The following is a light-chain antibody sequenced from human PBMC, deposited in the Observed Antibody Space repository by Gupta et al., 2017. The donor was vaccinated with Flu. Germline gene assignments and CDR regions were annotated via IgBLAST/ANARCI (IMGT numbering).Light chain of an antibody. J-gene: IGKJ1*01. CDR3: QQYGSSPPT. CDR1: QSVSSTS. CDR2: GAS. Sequence: ERATRTCRASQSVSSTSLAWYQQKPGQAPRLLIYGASSRANGIPDRFTGSGSGTDFTLTISRLEPEDFAVYCCQQYGSSPPTFGQGTKVEIK. V-gene: IGKV3-20*01.